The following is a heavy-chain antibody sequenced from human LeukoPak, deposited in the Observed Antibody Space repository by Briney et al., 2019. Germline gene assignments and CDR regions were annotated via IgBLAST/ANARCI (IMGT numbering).Heavy chain of an antibody. D-gene: IGHD4-23*01. J-gene: IGHJ4*02. CDR3: ARQTYGGNSSFDY. CDR2: IIPIFGTA. Sequence: GASVKVSCKASGGTFSSYAISWVRQAHGQGLEWMGGIIPIFGTANYAQKFQGRVTITADKSTSTAYMELSSLRSEDTAVYYCARQTYGGNSSFDYWGQGTLVTVSS. V-gene: IGHV1-69*06. CDR1: GGTFSSYA.